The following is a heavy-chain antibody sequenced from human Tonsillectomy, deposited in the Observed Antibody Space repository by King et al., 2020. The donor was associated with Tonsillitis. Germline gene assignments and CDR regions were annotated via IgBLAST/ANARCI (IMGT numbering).Heavy chain of an antibody. CDR3: ANPWGSGWYFDL. V-gene: IGHV3-23*04. J-gene: IGHJ2*01. Sequence: VQLVESGGGLVQPGGSLRITCAASGFTFSSHPMSWVRQATGKGLEWVSLITSDGESTYYADSVKGRFTISRDNSKNTLSLQMNNLRVEDTAVYHCANPWGSGWYFDLWGRGTLVTVSS. CDR1: GFTFSSHP. D-gene: IGHD7-27*01. CDR2: ITSDGEST.